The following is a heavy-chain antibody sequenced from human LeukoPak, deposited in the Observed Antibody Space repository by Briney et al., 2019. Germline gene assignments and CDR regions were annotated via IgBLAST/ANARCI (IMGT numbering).Heavy chain of an antibody. CDR1: GGSISDYY. CDR2: SNYIGIT. CDR3: ARGVGATHFDY. D-gene: IGHD1-26*01. Sequence: SGTLSLTCSVSGGSISDYYWTWIRQAPGKGLEWIGYSNYIGITNYNPSLESRVTISVDTSKNQFSLKVTSVTAADTAVYYCARGVGATHFDYWGQGTLVTVSS. V-gene: IGHV4-59*01. J-gene: IGHJ4*02.